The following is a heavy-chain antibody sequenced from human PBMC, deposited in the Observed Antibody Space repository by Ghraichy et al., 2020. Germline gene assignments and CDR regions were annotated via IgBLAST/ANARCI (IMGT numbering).Heavy chain of an antibody. CDR1: GGSFSGYY. J-gene: IGHJ4*02. CDR2: INHSGST. Sequence: SETLSLTCAVYGGSFSGYYWSWIRQPPGKGLEWIGEINHSGSTNYNPSLKSRVTISVDTSKNQFSLKLSSVTAADTAVYYCARGLTSHWRDYWGQGTLVTVSS. CDR3: ARGLTSHWRDY. V-gene: IGHV4-34*01. D-gene: IGHD1-1*01.